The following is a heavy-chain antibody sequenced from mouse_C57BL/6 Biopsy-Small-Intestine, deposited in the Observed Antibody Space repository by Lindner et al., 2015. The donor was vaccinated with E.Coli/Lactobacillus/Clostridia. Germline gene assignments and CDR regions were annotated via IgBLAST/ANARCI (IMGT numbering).Heavy chain of an antibody. CDR3: AKDYYGSSYDY. CDR2: ISSGSSTI. D-gene: IGHD1-1*01. CDR1: GFTFSDYG. Sequence: VQLQESGGGLVKPGGSLKLSCAASGFTFSDYGMHWVRQAPEKRLEWVAYISSGSSTIYYADTVKGRFTISRDNAKNTLFLQMTSLRSEDTAMYYCAKDYYGSSYDYWGQGTTLTVSS. J-gene: IGHJ2*01. V-gene: IGHV5-17*01.